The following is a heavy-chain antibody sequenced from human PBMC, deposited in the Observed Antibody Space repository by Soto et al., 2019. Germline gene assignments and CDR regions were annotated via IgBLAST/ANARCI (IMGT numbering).Heavy chain of an antibody. Sequence: QVQLVQSGAEVKKPGASVKVSCKASGYTFTGYYMDWVRQAPGQGLEWMGWINPNSGGTNYAQKFQCRVTMTRDTSISTAYMELSRLRSDDTAVYYCARDRTRVAPAGINYWGQGTLVTVSS. V-gene: IGHV1-2*02. CDR1: GYTFTGYY. J-gene: IGHJ4*02. CDR2: INPNSGGT. D-gene: IGHD6-13*01. CDR3: ARDRTRVAPAGINY.